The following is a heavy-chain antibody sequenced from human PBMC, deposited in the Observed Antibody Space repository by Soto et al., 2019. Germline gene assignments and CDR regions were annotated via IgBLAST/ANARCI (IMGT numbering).Heavy chain of an antibody. CDR3: ARATYNWNHEY. CDR1: GYTFTGHY. V-gene: IGHV1-2*02. D-gene: IGHD1-20*01. Sequence: ASVKVSCKASGYTFTGHYIHLVRQAPQQGPEWXGEXXPXXXXXRXXXKFQGRVTMTMDTSITTVYMELKNLSPDDTALYFCARATYNWNHEYWGQGTQVTVSS. CDR2: XXPXXXXX. J-gene: IGHJ4*02.